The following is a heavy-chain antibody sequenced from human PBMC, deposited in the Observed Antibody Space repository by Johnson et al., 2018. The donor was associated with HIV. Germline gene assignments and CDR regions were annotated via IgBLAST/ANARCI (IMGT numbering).Heavy chain of an antibody. CDR3: TTGELWNGWYFAAFDI. V-gene: IGHV3-15*01. CDR2: IRSKTDGGTT. CDR1: GFTFNNAW. Sequence: VQLVESGGGVVQPGGSLRLSCAASGFTFNNAWMSWVRQAPGKGLEWLGRIRSKTDGGTTDYAAPVKGRFTISRDDSKNTLYLQMNSLKTEDTAVYYCTTGELWNGWYFAAFDIWGQGTMVTVSS. D-gene: IGHD6-19*01. J-gene: IGHJ3*02.